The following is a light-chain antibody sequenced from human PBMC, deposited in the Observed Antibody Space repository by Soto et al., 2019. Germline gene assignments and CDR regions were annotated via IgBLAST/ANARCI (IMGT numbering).Light chain of an antibody. CDR2: EVI. CDR1: STDIGTYNS. Sequence: QSALTQPASVSGSPGRSITISCTGTSTDIGTYNSVSWYQHHPGKAPKLLIFEVIDRPSGVSDRFSGSKSGSTASLTISGLQAEDEADYYCCSNAVGSTYVFGTGTKVTVL. V-gene: IGLV2-23*02. J-gene: IGLJ1*01. CDR3: CSNAVGSTYV.